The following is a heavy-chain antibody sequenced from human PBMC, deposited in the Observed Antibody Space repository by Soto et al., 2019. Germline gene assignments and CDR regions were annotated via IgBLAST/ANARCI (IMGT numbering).Heavy chain of an antibody. Sequence: ASVKVSCKASGYTFTSYAMHWVRQAPGQRLEWMGWINAGNGNTKYSQKFQGRVTITKDTSTDTAYMELSSLRSEDTAVYYCATETPAGTYRYWGQGTLVTVSS. CDR3: ATETPAGTYRY. CDR1: GYTFTSYA. CDR2: INAGNGNT. V-gene: IGHV1-3*01. J-gene: IGHJ4*02. D-gene: IGHD6-19*01.